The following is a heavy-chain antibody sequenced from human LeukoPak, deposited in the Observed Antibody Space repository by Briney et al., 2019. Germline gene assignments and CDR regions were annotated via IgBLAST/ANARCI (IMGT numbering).Heavy chain of an antibody. CDR2: ISSSSSYI. J-gene: IGHJ5*02. V-gene: IGHV3-21*01. CDR1: GFTFSNYY. CDR3: ATSAGIAARP. D-gene: IGHD6-6*01. Sequence: GGSLRLSCAASGFTFSNYYMSWIRQAPGKGLEWVSSISSSSSYIYYADSVKGRFTISRDNAKNSLYLQMNSLRAEDTAVYYCATSAGIAARPWGQGTLVTVSS.